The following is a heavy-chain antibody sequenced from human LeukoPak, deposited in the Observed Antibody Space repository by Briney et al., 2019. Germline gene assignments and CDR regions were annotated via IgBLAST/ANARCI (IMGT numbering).Heavy chain of an antibody. D-gene: IGHD2-15*01. Sequence: ASVKVSCKASGYTFTGYYMHWVRQAPGQGLEWMGWINPNSGGTNYAQKFQGRVTMTRDTSISTAYMELSRLRSDDTAVYYCAREREAGSEYYFDYWGQGTLVTVSS. V-gene: IGHV1-2*02. CDR1: GYTFTGYY. CDR2: INPNSGGT. CDR3: AREREAGSEYYFDY. J-gene: IGHJ4*02.